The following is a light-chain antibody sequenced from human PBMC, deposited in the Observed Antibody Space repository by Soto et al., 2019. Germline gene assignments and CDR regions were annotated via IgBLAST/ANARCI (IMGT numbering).Light chain of an antibody. Sequence: QSVLTQPASVSGSPGQSITISCTGTSSDVGGYNYVSWYQQHPGKAHKLMIYDVSNRPSGVSNRFSGSKSGNTASLTISGLQAEDEADYYCSSYTSSSSVVFGTGTKVTVL. CDR2: DVS. CDR3: SSYTSSSSVV. J-gene: IGLJ1*01. V-gene: IGLV2-14*01. CDR1: SSDVGGYNY.